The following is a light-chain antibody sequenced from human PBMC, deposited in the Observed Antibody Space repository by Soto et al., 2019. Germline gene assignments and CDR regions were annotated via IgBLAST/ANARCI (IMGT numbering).Light chain of an antibody. Sequence: QSALTQPASVSGSPGQSITISCTGTSSDVGGYNYVSWYQQHPGKAPKLMIYDVSNRPSGVSNRFSGSKSGNTASLTITGLQADDEADYYCSSYTSSSTLFYVFGTGTKLTVL. CDR3: SSYTSSSTLFYV. CDR1: SSDVGGYNY. V-gene: IGLV2-14*01. J-gene: IGLJ1*01. CDR2: DVS.